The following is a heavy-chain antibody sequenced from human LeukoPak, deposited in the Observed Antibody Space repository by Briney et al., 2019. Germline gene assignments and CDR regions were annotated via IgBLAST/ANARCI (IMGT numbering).Heavy chain of an antibody. CDR2: ISNSGSTI. Sequence: GGSLRLSCAASGFTFSDYYMSWIRQAPGKGLEWVSYISNSGSTIYYADSVKGRFTISRDNAKNSLYLQMNSLRAEDTAVYYCAKDRAVTTFAPGVNWFDPWGQGTLVTVSS. D-gene: IGHD4-11*01. CDR1: GFTFSDYY. CDR3: AKDRAVTTFAPGVNWFDP. J-gene: IGHJ5*02. V-gene: IGHV3-11*01.